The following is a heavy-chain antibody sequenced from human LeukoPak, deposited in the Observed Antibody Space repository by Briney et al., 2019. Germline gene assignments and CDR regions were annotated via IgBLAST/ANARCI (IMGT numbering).Heavy chain of an antibody. CDR1: GFTFSSYA. CDR3: ARDRATNYYDSSGYSLTSDY. Sequence: GGSLRLSCAASGFTFSSYAMHWVRQAPGEGLEWVAVISYDGSNKYYADSVKGRFTISRDNSKNTLFLQMNSLRAEDTAVYYCARDRATNYYDSSGYSLTSDYWGQGTLVTVSS. D-gene: IGHD3-22*01. CDR2: ISYDGSNK. V-gene: IGHV3-30-3*01. J-gene: IGHJ4*02.